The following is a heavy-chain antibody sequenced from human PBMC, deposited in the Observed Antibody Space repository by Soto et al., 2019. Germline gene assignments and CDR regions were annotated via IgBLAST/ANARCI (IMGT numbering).Heavy chain of an antibody. V-gene: IGHV4-39*01. CDR3: ARGQSPLGNAFDI. D-gene: IGHD7-27*01. J-gene: IGHJ3*02. CDR1: GGSISSSSYY. CDR2: IYYSGST. Sequence: SETLSLTCTVSGGSISSSSYYWGWIRQPPGKGLEWIGSIYYSGSTYYNPSLKSRVTISVDTSKNQFSLKLSSVTAADTAVYYCARGQSPLGNAFDIWGQGTMVTVSS.